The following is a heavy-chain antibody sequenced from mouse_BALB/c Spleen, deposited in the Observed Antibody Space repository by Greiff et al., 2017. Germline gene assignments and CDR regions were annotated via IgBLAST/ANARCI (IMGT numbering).Heavy chain of an antibody. Sequence: EVKLMESGPGLVKPSQSLSLTCSVTGYSITSDYAWNWIRQFPGNKLEWMGYISYSGSTSYNPSLKSRISITRDTSKNQFFLQLNSVTTEDTATYYCAREGRLGRRFAYWGQGTLVTVSA. V-gene: IGHV3-2*02. CDR3: AREGRLGRRFAY. D-gene: IGHD3-2*01. CDR2: ISYSGST. J-gene: IGHJ3*01. CDR1: GYSITSDYA.